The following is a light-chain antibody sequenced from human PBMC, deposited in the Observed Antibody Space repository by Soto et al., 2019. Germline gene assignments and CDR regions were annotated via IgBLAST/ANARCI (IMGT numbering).Light chain of an antibody. Sequence: EIVLTQSPGTLPLSPGERATLSCRASQSVSSSYLAWYQQKPGQAPRLLIYGASSRATGIPDRFSGSGSGTDFTLTISRLEPEDFAVYFCQQYGSSPYTLGQGTKLEIK. CDR3: QQYGSSPYT. V-gene: IGKV3-20*01. CDR2: GAS. J-gene: IGKJ2*01. CDR1: QSVSSSY.